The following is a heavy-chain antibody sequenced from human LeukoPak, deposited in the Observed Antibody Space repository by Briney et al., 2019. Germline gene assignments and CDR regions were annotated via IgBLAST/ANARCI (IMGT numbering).Heavy chain of an antibody. J-gene: IGHJ4*02. Sequence: GGSLRLSCAASGFTFSSYAMSWVRQAPGKGLEWVSLISSTGGTTYCADSVKGRFTISRDNSENTLYLQMKSLRAEDTAVYFCVKGFCNSVTCYFDYWGQGTLVTVSP. CDR1: GFTFSSYA. D-gene: IGHD2/OR15-2a*01. CDR3: VKGFCNSVTCYFDY. V-gene: IGHV3-23*01. CDR2: ISSTGGTT.